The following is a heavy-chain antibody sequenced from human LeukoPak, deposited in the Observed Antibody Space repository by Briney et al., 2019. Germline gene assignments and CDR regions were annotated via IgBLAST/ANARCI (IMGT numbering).Heavy chain of an antibody. J-gene: IGHJ6*02. CDR3: ARDRGYSGYDSHYYGMDV. Sequence: PSETLSLTCTVSGGSISSYYWSWIRQPPGKGLEWIGYIYYSGSTNYNPSLKSRVTISVDTSKNQFSLKLSSVTAADTAVYYCARDRGYSGYDSHYYGMDVWGQGTTVTVSS. D-gene: IGHD5-12*01. CDR2: IYYSGST. V-gene: IGHV4-59*01. CDR1: GGSISSYY.